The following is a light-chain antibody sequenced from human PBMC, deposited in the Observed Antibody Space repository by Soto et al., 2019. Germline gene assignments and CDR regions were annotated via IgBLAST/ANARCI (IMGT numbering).Light chain of an antibody. J-gene: IGKJ1*01. Sequence: EIVMTQSPATLSVSPGERATLSCRASQSVSSKLAWYQQKPGQAPRDLIYGASTRATGIPASFSGSGSGTEFTLTISSLQSEDFAVYCCQHYNDWPPSWTFGQGTSVDI. CDR1: QSVSSK. CDR3: QHYNDWPPSWT. V-gene: IGKV3-15*01. CDR2: GAS.